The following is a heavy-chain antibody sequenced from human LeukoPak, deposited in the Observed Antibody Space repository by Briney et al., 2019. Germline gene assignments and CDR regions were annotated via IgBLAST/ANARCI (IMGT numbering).Heavy chain of an antibody. CDR3: ARAGSNWNYVY. J-gene: IGHJ4*02. Sequence: GGSLRLSCAASGFTFRGFLMSCVRQTPGKGLEWVANIKQDESEKYYADAVKGRFTISRDNTKNSLSLQMNSLTAEDTAVYYCARAGSNWNYVYWGQGTLVTVSS. V-gene: IGHV3-7*01. CDR2: IKQDESEK. CDR1: GFTFRGFL. D-gene: IGHD1-7*01.